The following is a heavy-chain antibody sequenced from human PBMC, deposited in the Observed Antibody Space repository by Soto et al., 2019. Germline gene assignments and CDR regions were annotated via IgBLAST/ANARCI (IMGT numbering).Heavy chain of an antibody. CDR2: INPNSGGT. J-gene: IGHJ4*02. D-gene: IGHD5-18*01. CDR1: GYTFTGYY. V-gene: IGHV1-2*04. Sequence: GASVKVSCKASGYTFTGYYMHWVRQAPGQGLEWMGWINPNSGGTNYAQKFQGWVTMTRDTSISTAYMELSRLRSDDTAVYYCARGHRIQLWSRPRFFDYWGQGTLVTAPQ. CDR3: ARGHRIQLWSRPRFFDY.